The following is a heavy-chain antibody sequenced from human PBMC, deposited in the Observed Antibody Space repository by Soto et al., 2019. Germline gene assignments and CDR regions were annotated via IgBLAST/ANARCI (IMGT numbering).Heavy chain of an antibody. CDR3: ARDLVEFPPDMATIESYYYYGMDV. CDR1: GYTFTGYY. J-gene: IGHJ6*02. D-gene: IGHD5-18*01. CDR2: INPNIGGT. Sequence: ASVKVSCKASGYTFTGYYMHWVRQAPGQGLEWMGWINPNIGGTNYAQKFQGWVTMTRDTSISTAYMELSRLRSDDTAVYYCARDLVEFPPDMATIESYYYYGMDVWGQGTTVTVS. V-gene: IGHV1-2*04.